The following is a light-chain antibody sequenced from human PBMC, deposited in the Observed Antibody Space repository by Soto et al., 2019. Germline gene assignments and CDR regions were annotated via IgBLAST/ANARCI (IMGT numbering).Light chain of an antibody. J-gene: IGKJ1*01. CDR3: QQYDNWPWT. CDR2: GAS. CDR1: QSISDT. Sequence: EIEMTQSPATLSVSPGGRATLSCRASQSISDTLAWYQQKPGQAPRLLIHGASTRATGFPARFSGSGSGTDFTLTISSLQSEDSAVYYCQQYDNWPWTFGQGTKVDIK. V-gene: IGKV3-15*01.